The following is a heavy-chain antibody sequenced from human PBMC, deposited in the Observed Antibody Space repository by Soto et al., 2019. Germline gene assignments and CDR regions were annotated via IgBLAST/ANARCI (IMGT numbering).Heavy chain of an antibody. D-gene: IGHD3-9*01. J-gene: IGHJ5*02. Sequence: PSETLSLTCTVSGGSISSGGYYWNWIRQLPEKGLEWLGYIYYSGSTYYNPSLKSRVTMSVDTSNNQFSLKLISVTAADTAVYYCARGKLSLSWLDPWGQGTLVTVSS. CDR2: IYYSGST. CDR1: GGSISSGGYY. V-gene: IGHV4-31*03. CDR3: ARGKLSLSWLDP.